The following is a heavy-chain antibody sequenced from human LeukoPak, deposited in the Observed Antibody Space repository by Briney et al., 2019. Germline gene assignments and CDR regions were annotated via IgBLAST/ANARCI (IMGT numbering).Heavy chain of an antibody. CDR3: ARIQYSSGWYTPLYNWFDP. J-gene: IGHJ5*02. Sequence: ASVKVSCKASGYTFTSYAMHWVRQAPGQRLEWMGWINAGNGNTKYSQKFQGRVTITRDTSASTAYMELSSLRSEDTAVYYCARIQYSSGWYTPLYNWFDPWGQGTLVTVSS. D-gene: IGHD6-19*01. CDR2: INAGNGNT. V-gene: IGHV1-3*01. CDR1: GYTFTSYA.